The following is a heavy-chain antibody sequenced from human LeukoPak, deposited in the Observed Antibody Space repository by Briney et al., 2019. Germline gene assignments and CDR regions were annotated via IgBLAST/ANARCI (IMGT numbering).Heavy chain of an antibody. CDR3: ARASGYYYYYYGMDV. V-gene: IGHV4-31*03. CDR2: IYYSGST. CDR1: GGSISSGGYY. Sequence: SETLSLTCTVSGGSISSGGYYWSWIRQHPGKGLEWIEYIYYSGSTYYNPSLKSRVTISVDTSKNQFSLKLSSVTAADTAVYYCARASGYYYYYYGMDVWGQGTTVTVSS. D-gene: IGHD3-22*01. J-gene: IGHJ6*02.